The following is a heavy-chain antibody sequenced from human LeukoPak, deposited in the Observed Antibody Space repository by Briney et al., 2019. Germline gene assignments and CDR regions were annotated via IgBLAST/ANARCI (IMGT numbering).Heavy chain of an antibody. CDR3: ARGGGVSWQGDY. CDR1: GFTFSDYA. CDR2: ISHDGTNK. V-gene: IGHV3-30*04. Sequence: GRSLRLSCAASGFTFSDYAMNWVRQAPGKGLEWVTLISHDGTNKYYADPVKGRFTISRDNSKNTLYLQMNSLRPEDTAVYYCARGGGVSWQGDYWGQGTLVTVSS. D-gene: IGHD6-13*01. J-gene: IGHJ4*02.